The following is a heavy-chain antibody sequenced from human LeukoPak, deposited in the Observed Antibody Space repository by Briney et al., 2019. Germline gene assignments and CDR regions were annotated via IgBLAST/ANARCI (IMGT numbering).Heavy chain of an antibody. CDR1: GFTFSTYG. J-gene: IGHJ4*02. CDR3: ARDLEGSGSFYRPSYDY. D-gene: IGHD3-10*01. Sequence: GGTLRLSCVASGFTFSTYGMSWVRQAPGKGLEWVANIKQDGSEKYYVDSVKGRFTISRDNAKNSLYLQMNSLRAEDTAVYYCARDLEGSGSFYRPSYDYWGQGTLVTVSS. CDR2: IKQDGSEK. V-gene: IGHV3-7*01.